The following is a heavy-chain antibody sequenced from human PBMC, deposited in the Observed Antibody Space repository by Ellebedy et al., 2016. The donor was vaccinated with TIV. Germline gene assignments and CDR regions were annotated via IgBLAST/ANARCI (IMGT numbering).Heavy chain of an antibody. CDR1: GGSFSGYY. V-gene: IGHV4-34*01. Sequence: MPSETLSLTCAVYGGSFSGYYWSWIRQPPGKGLEWIGEINHSGSTNYNPSLKSRVTISVDTSKNQFSLKLSSVTAADTAVYYCARDRGSYFDYWGQGTLVTVSS. D-gene: IGHD1-26*01. J-gene: IGHJ4*02. CDR2: INHSGST. CDR3: ARDRGSYFDY.